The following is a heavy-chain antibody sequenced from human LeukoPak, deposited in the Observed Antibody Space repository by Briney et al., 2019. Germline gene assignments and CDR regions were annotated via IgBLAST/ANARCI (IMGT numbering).Heavy chain of an antibody. Sequence: ASVKVSCKASGYTFTGYYMHWVRQAPGQGLEWMGRINPNSGGTNYAQKFQGRVTMTTDTSTSTACMELRSLSSDDTAVYYCARDAAKNYYDSSGYRWFDPWGLGTLVTVSS. CDR3: ARDAAKNYYDSSGYRWFDP. V-gene: IGHV1-2*06. CDR2: INPNSGGT. D-gene: IGHD3-22*01. CDR1: GYTFTGYY. J-gene: IGHJ5*02.